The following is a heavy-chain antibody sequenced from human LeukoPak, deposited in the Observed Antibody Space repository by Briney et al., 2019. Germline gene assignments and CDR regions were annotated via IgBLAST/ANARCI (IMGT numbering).Heavy chain of an antibody. D-gene: IGHD6-19*01. Sequence: PSETLSLTCTVSGGSISSYDYYWGWVRQPPGKGLEWVATISYSGNTYYNPSLKSRVTISQDTSKNQFPLKLSSVTAADTAVYYCARGGGDSSGWEYFDYWGQGTLVTVSS. CDR3: ARGGGDSSGWEYFDY. V-gene: IGHV4-39*06. J-gene: IGHJ4*02. CDR2: ISYSGNT. CDR1: GGSISSYDYY.